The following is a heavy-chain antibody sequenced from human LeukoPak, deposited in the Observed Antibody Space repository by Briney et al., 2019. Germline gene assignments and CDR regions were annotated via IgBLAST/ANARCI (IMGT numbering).Heavy chain of an antibody. J-gene: IGHJ4*02. V-gene: IGHV4-34*01. D-gene: IGHD5-12*01. CDR1: GGSFSGYY. CDR3: ARDARDRYGGYAFGY. Sequence: SETLSLTCAVYGGSFSGYYWSWIRQSPGKGLEWIGEINHSGSTNYNPSLKSRVTISVDTSKNQFSLKLSSVTAADTAVYYCARDARDRYGGYAFGYWGQGTLVTVSS. CDR2: INHSGST.